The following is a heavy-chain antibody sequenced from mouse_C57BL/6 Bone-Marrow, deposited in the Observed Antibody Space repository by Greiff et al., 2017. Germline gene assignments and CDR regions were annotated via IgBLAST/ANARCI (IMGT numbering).Heavy chain of an antibody. CDR1: GYTFTSYW. J-gene: IGHJ4*01. CDR3: ARALITAGGARSYAMDY. D-gene: IGHD1-1*01. Sequence: VKLQQPGAELVKPGASVKLSCKASGYTFTSYWMHWVKQRPGQGLEWIGMIHPNSGSTNYNEKFKSKDTLTVDKSSSSAYMQLSSLRSEDSAVYYCARALITAGGARSYAMDYWGQGTSVTVSS. CDR2: IHPNSGST. V-gene: IGHV1-64*01.